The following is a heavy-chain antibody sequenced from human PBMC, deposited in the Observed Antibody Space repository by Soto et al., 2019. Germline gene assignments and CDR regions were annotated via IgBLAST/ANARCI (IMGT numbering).Heavy chain of an antibody. CDR2: IYPGDSDT. Sequence: PGESLKVSCNGSGYSFTSYWIGWVRQMPGKGLEWMGIIYPGDSDTRYSPSFQGQVTISADKSISTAYLQWSSLKASDTAMYYCARHPRHRSATGLWAFFDYWGQGTLVTVSS. J-gene: IGHJ4*02. CDR1: GYSFTSYW. V-gene: IGHV5-51*01. CDR3: ARHPRHRSATGLWAFFDY. D-gene: IGHD3-10*01.